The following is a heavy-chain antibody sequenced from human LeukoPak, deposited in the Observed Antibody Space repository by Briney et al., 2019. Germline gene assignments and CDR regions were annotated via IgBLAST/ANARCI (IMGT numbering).Heavy chain of an antibody. CDR2: INHTGST. V-gene: IGHV4-34*01. Sequence: SETLSLTCAVYGESFTTFYWGWIRQTPGKGLEWIGEINHTGSTNYNPSLKSRVTISIDTSKNQFTLKLTSKTAADTAVYYCARRVEVNFVGLFGEDNNYYYMDVWGKGTTVTVS. J-gene: IGHJ6*03. D-gene: IGHD3-10*02. CDR1: GESFTTFY. CDR3: ARRVEVNFVGLFGEDNNYYYMDV.